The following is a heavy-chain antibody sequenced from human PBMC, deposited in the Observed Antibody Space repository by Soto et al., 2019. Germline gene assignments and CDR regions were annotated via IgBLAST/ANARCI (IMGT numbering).Heavy chain of an antibody. Sequence: SETLSLTCTVSGGSVRDGSYYWAWLRQPPGKGLEWIGHIYYSGSTYYNPSLKSRVTISVDTSKNQFSLKLSSVTAADTAVYYCARAYDSSGYYSIDYWGQGTLVTVSS. V-gene: IGHV4-61*01. CDR2: IYYSGST. CDR1: GGSVRDGSYY. J-gene: IGHJ4*02. D-gene: IGHD3-22*01. CDR3: ARAYDSSGYYSIDY.